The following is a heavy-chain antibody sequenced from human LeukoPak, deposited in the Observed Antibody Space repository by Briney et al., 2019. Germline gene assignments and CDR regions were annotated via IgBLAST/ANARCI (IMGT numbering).Heavy chain of an antibody. D-gene: IGHD5-18*01. J-gene: IGHJ4*02. CDR2: INHSGST. CDR1: GGSFSGYY. CDR3: ARESGGSRGYSYGFDY. Sequence: SETLSLTCAVYGGSFSGYYWSWIRQPPGKGLEWIGEINHSGSTNYNPSLKSRVTVSVDTSKNQFSLKLSSVTAADTAVYYCARESGGSRGYSYGFDYWGQGTLVTVSS. V-gene: IGHV4-34*01.